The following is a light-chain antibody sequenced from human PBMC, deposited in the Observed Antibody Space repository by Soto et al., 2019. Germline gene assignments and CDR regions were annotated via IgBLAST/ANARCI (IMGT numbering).Light chain of an antibody. CDR1: QAINTY. J-gene: IGKJ5*01. CDR3: QQSYSTLLIT. Sequence: DIQMTQSPSFLSASVGDRVTISCRASQAINTYLNWYQQKPGKAHKLLIYGTSDLQNGVPSRFSGGGSGTDFTLTISSLQPEDFATYYCQQSYSTLLITFGQGTRLEV. V-gene: IGKV1-39*01. CDR2: GTS.